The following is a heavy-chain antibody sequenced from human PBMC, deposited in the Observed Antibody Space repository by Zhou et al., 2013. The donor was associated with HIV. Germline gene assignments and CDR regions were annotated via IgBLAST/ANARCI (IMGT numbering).Heavy chain of an antibody. CDR2: MNPNSGNT. J-gene: IGHJ3*01. Sequence: QVQLVQSGAEVKKPGSSVKVSCKASGGTFTRDAMSWVRQAPGRGLEWMGWMNPNSGNTGYAQKFQGRLSIIRNNSITTAFMELRNLTSDDTAVYFCARAPPPPNYSDGFVVGGSLDVWGRGTKVIVSS. CDR1: GGTFTRDA. CDR3: ARAPPPPNYSDGFVVGGSLDV. D-gene: IGHD6-19*01. V-gene: IGHV1-8*03.